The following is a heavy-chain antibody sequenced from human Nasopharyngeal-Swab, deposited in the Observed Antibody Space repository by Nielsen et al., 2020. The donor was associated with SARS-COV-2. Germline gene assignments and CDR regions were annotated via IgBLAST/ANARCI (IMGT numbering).Heavy chain of an antibody. CDR2: ISSSGSTI. CDR3: ARERDGMDV. CDR1: GFTFSSYE. J-gene: IGHJ6*02. V-gene: IGHV3-48*03. Sequence: GGSLRLSCAASGFTFSSYEMNWVRQAPGKGLEWVSYISSSGSTICYADSVKGRFTISRDNAKNSLYLQMNSLRAEDTAVYYCARERDGMDVWGQGTTVTVSS.